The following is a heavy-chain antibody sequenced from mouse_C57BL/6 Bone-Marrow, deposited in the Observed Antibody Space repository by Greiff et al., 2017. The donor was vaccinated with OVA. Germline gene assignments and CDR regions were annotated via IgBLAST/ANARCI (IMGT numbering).Heavy chain of an antibody. D-gene: IGHD2-13*01. Sequence: EVKLVESGGGLVNPGGSLNLSCAASGFTFSDYGMPWVRPAPEKGLEWFAYISSGSSTIYYADTVKGRFTISRDNAKNTLFLQMTSLRSEDTAMYYWANARDGDSAWFAYWGQGTLVTVSA. V-gene: IGHV5-17*01. CDR3: ANARDGDSAWFAY. CDR1: GFTFSDYG. J-gene: IGHJ3*01. CDR2: ISSGSSTI.